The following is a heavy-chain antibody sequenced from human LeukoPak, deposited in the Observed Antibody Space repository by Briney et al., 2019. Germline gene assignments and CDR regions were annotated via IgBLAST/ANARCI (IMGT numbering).Heavy chain of an antibody. Sequence: GGSLRLSCAASGFTFSNYAMSWVRQAPGKGLEWVSAISDSGGTTYYADSVKGRFTISRDNSKSTLYLQMNSLRAEDTAVYYCAKVAYQMLSSFDYWGQGTLVTVSS. V-gene: IGHV3-23*01. J-gene: IGHJ4*02. CDR1: GFTFSNYA. CDR2: ISDSGGTT. CDR3: AKVAYQMLSSFDY. D-gene: IGHD2-2*01.